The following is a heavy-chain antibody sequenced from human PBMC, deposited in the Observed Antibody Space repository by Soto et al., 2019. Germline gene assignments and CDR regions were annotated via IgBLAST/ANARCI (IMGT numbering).Heavy chain of an antibody. CDR2: INPSGDNT. D-gene: IGHD3-22*01. J-gene: IGHJ4*01. Sequence: ASVKVSCKAFGYTFTSYYLHWVRQAPGQGLEWMGKINPSGDNTNYAQKFQGRVTMTRDTSISTAYMELSRLRSDDTAVYYCAMQYYYDSSGYYMAFDYWG. CDR1: GYTFTSYY. V-gene: IGHV1-46*01. CDR3: AMQYYYDSSGYYMAFDY.